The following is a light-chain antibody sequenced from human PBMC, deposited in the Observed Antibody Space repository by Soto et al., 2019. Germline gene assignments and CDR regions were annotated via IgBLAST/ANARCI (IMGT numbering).Light chain of an antibody. J-gene: IGKJ5*01. Sequence: DIQMPQSPSTLSASVGDSFTITCRASQSISTWLAWYQQKPGKANRLLIYGASSLKSGVPSRFSGSGSGTEFTLTISSLQPDEFATYYCQQYNSFSITVGKGKRLEIK. CDR3: QQYNSFSIT. V-gene: IGKV1-5*03. CDR1: QSISTW. CDR2: GAS.